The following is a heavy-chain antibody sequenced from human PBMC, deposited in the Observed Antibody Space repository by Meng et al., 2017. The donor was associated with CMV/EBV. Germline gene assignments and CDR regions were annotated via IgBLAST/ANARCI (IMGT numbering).Heavy chain of an antibody. Sequence: HVQPPGHGLVRAKPSQPLSFTCTVSGGSISSGDYYWSWLPQPRGKGLEWMGYIYYSWSTYSNPSLKSRVTISVDTSKNQFSLKLSSVTAADTAVYYCTRVEHRSRCDYWGQGTLVTVSS. CDR2: IYYSWST. CDR3: TRVEHRSRCDY. V-gene: IGHV4-30-4*08. J-gene: IGHJ4*02. D-gene: IGHD6-13*01. CDR1: GGSISSGDYY.